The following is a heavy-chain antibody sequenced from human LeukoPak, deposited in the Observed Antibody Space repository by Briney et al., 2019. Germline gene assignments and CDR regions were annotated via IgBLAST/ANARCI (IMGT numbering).Heavy chain of an antibody. D-gene: IGHD3-10*01. CDR2: IYGGGST. CDR3: ARETVRGVFDY. V-gene: IGHV3-53*01. Sequence: GGSLRLSCAASGFTVSSNYMSWVRQAPGKGLEWVSVIYGGGSTYYADSVKGRFTISRDNSKNTLYLQMNSLRAEDTAVYYCARETVRGVFDYWGQGTLVTVSS. J-gene: IGHJ4*02. CDR1: GFTVSSNY.